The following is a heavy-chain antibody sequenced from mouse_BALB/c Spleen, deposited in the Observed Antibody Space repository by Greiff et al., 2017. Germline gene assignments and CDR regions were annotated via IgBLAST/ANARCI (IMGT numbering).Heavy chain of an antibody. D-gene: IGHD6-1*01. CDR1: GFSLTSYG. Sequence: QVQLKESGPGLVEPSQSLSIPCTVSGFSLTSYGVHWVRQSPGKGLEWLGVIWAGGSTNYNSALMSRLSISKDNSKSQVFLKMNSLQTDDTAMYYCARDDECPLAYWGQGTLVTVSA. CDR3: ARDDECPLAY. J-gene: IGHJ3*01. V-gene: IGHV2-9*02. CDR2: IWAGGST.